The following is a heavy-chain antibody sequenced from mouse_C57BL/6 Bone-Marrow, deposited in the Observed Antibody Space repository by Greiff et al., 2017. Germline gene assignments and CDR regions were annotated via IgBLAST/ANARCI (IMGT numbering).Heavy chain of an antibody. CDR2: IDPNSGGT. V-gene: IGHV1-72*01. Sequence: QVHVKQSGAELVKPGASVKLSCKASGYTFTSYWMHWVKQRPGRGLEWIGRIDPNSGGTKYNEKFKSKATLTVDKPSSTAYMQLSSLTSEDSAVYYCARPPRWDRAWFAYWGQGTLVTVSA. J-gene: IGHJ3*01. CDR3: ARPPRWDRAWFAY. CDR1: GYTFTSYW. D-gene: IGHD3-3*01.